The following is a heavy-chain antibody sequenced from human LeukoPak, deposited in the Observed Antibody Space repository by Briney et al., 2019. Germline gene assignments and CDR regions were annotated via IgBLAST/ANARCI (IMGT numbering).Heavy chain of an antibody. V-gene: IGHV4-39*07. CDR3: AREIRTGIQALGLWYFDL. CDR1: GGSISSSSYY. J-gene: IGHJ2*01. Sequence: PSETLSLTCTVSGGSISSSSYYWVWIRQPPGKGLEWIGSIYYSGSTYYNPSLKSRVTISVDTSKNQFSLKLSSVTAADTAVYYCAREIRTGIQALGLWYFDLWGRGTLVTVSS. D-gene: IGHD1-14*01. CDR2: IYYSGST.